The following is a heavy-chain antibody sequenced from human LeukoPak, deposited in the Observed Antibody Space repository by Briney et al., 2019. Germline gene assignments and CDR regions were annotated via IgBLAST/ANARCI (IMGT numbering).Heavy chain of an antibody. J-gene: IGHJ4*01. CDR3: ARGRGYYGSGSYYM. V-gene: IGHV1-2*02. CDR1: GYTFTGYY. D-gene: IGHD3-10*01. CDR2: INPNSGGT. Sequence: ASVKVSCKASGYTFTGYYMHWVRQAPGQGLEWMGWINPNSGGTNYAQKFQGRVTMTRDTSISTAYMELSRLRSDDTAVYYCARGRGYYGSGSYYMWGQGTLVTVSS.